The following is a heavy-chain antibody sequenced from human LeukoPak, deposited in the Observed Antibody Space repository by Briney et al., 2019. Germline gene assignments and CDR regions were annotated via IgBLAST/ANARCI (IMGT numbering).Heavy chain of an antibody. D-gene: IGHD4-17*01. CDR1: GGTFSSYA. CDR3: ARDRVWVTTFRFDY. CDR2: IIPIFGTA. V-gene: IGHV1-69*01. J-gene: IGHJ4*02. Sequence: SVKVSCKASGGTFSSYAISWVRQAPGQGLEWMGGIIPIFGTANYAQKFQGRVTITADESTSTAYMELSSLRSEDTAVYYCARDRVWVTTFRFDYWGQGTLVTVSS.